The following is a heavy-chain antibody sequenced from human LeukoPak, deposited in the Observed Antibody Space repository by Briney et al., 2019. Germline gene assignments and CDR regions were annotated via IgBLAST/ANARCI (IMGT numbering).Heavy chain of an antibody. CDR3: AIRMRSNYDILTGYSKRGFDY. Sequence: SETLSLTCAVYGGSFSGYYWSWIRQPPGKGLEWIGEINHSGSTNYNPSLKSRVTISVDTSKNQFSLKLSSVTAADTVVYYCAIRMRSNYDILTGYSKRGFDYWGQGTLVTVSS. V-gene: IGHV4-34*01. CDR1: GGSFSGYY. J-gene: IGHJ4*02. D-gene: IGHD3-9*01. CDR2: INHSGST.